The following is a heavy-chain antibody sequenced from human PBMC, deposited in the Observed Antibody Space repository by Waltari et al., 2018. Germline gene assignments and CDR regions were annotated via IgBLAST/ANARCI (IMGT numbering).Heavy chain of an antibody. Sequence: QVQLVQSGAEVKKPGASVKVSCKATGYTFTGYDMHWVRQAPGQGLEWMGRINPNSGGTNYAQKFQGRVTMTRDTSISTAYMELSRLRSDDTAVYYCARVLGYCSGGSCRRGWFDPWGQGTLVTVSS. V-gene: IGHV1-2*06. J-gene: IGHJ5*02. CDR1: GYTFTGYD. CDR2: INPNSGGT. D-gene: IGHD2-15*01. CDR3: ARVLGYCSGGSCRRGWFDP.